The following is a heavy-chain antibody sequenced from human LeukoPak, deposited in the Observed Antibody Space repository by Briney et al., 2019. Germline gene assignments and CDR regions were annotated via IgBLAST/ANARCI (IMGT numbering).Heavy chain of an antibody. J-gene: IGHJ4*02. CDR2: MSPHSGNT. Sequence: ASVKVSFKAAPSTFIHLENYWLREPTGQGLEWMGWMSPHSGNTDYAQRFQDRVTFTRDTSTNTAYMELSSLRSEDTAIYYCARGGPMGAPYFLDSWGQETLVTVSS. CDR3: ARGGPMGAPYFLDS. V-gene: IGHV1-8*03. D-gene: IGHD3-16*01. CDR1: PSTFIHLE.